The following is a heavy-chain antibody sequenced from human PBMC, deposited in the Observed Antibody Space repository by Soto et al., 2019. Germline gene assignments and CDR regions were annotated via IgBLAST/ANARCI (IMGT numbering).Heavy chain of an antibody. CDR1: GFIFSDYY. CDR3: ASDFAADSPTDFDY. Sequence: QVQLVESGGGLVQPGGSLRLSCATSGFIFSDYYMHWIRQAPGKGLEWISYISGNGRIIKYADSAKGRFTTSRDNAQNSLYLQMNSLTAEDTALYFCASDFAADSPTDFDYWGQGTLVTVSS. V-gene: IGHV3-11*01. J-gene: IGHJ4*02. D-gene: IGHD2-21*02. CDR2: ISGNGRII.